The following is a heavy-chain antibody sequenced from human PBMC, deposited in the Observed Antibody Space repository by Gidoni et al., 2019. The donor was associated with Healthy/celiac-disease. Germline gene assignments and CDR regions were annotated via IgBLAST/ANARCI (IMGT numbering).Heavy chain of an antibody. CDR3: ARGYSGYDSGDY. J-gene: IGHJ4*02. CDR2: INAGNGNT. CDR1: GYTFTSYA. D-gene: IGHD5-12*01. Sequence: QVQLVQSGAEVKKPGASVKLSCKASGYTFTSYAMHWVRQAPGQRLEWMGWINAGNGNTKYSQKFQGRVTITRDTSASTAYMELSSLRSEDTAVYYCARGYSGYDSGDYWGQGTLVTVSS. V-gene: IGHV1-3*01.